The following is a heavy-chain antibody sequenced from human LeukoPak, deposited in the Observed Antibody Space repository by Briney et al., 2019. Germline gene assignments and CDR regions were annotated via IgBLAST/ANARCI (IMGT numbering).Heavy chain of an antibody. Sequence: PSETLSLTCTVSGGSISTFSWTWIRQPPGKGLEWIGSVQSTSNNYNPAFKSRVAISVDTAKNQFFLRLNSVTSGDTAVYYCARDTTVASGMQFWGHGSLVTVSS. CDR1: GGSISTFS. D-gene: IGHD6-19*01. V-gene: IGHV4-59*01. CDR2: VQSTSN. CDR3: ARDTTVASGMQF. J-gene: IGHJ4*01.